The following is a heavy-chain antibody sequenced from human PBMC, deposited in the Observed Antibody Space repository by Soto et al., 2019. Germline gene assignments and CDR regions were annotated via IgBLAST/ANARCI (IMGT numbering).Heavy chain of an antibody. CDR2: INVYNGNT. CDR1: GYTFTSYG. CDR3: ARNCGGKNGRDDAFDI. V-gene: IGHV1-18*01. Sequence: ASVKVSCKSSGYTFTSYGISWVRQAPGQGLEWMGWINVYNGNTKYAQKLLGRVTMTTDTSTSTAYMGLRSLRSDDTAVYYCARNCGGKNGRDDAFDIWGQGTMVTVSS. J-gene: IGHJ3*02. D-gene: IGHD4-17*01.